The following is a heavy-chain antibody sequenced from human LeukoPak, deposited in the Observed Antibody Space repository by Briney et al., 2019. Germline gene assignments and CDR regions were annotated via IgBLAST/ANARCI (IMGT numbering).Heavy chain of an antibody. CDR1: GYSFTSYW. Sequence: GESLKISCQGSGYSFTSYWIGWVRQMPGKGLEWMGIIYPGDSDTRYSPSFQGQVTISADKSISTAYLQWSSLKASDTAMYYCARTPMVRGVITGFDYWGQGTLVTVSS. D-gene: IGHD3-10*01. CDR3: ARTPMVRGVITGFDY. CDR2: IYPGDSDT. J-gene: IGHJ4*02. V-gene: IGHV5-51*01.